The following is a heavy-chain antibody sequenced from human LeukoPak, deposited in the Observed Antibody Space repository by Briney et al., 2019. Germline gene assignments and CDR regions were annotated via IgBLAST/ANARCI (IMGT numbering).Heavy chain of an antibody. Sequence: PGRSLRLSCAASGFTFSSYAMHWVRQAPGKGLEWVAVISYDGSNKYYADSVKGRFTISRDNSKNTLYLQMNSLRAEDTAVYYCARDLLMVRGVIDYGMDVWGQGTTVTVSS. D-gene: IGHD3-10*01. CDR1: GFTFSSYA. CDR2: ISYDGSNK. CDR3: ARDLLMVRGVIDYGMDV. J-gene: IGHJ6*02. V-gene: IGHV3-30-3*01.